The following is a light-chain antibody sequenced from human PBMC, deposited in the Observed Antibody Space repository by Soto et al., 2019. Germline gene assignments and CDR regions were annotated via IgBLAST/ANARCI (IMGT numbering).Light chain of an antibody. CDR3: QQYINWPRT. Sequence: MTQSPATLSVSPGERVTLSCRTSHSVNSHVAWYQQKPGHSPRLLIYDASKRATGIPARFIGSGSGTEFTLTISSLQSEDFAVYYCQQYINWPRTFGQGTKVAIK. CDR1: HSVNSH. CDR2: DAS. J-gene: IGKJ1*01. V-gene: IGKV3D-15*01.